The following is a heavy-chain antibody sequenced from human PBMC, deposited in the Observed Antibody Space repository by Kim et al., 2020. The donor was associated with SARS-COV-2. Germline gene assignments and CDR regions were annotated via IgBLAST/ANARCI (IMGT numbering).Heavy chain of an antibody. J-gene: IGHJ4*02. D-gene: IGHD3-22*01. V-gene: IGHV1-2*02. CDR1: GYTFTGYY. CDR3: ARGLGARLDYDSSGYYDDY. CDR2: INPNSGGT. Sequence: ASVKVSCKASGYTFTGYYMHWVRQAPGQGLEWMGWINPNSGGTNYAQKFQGRVTMTRDTSISTAYMELSRLRSDDTAVYYCARGLGARLDYDSSGYYDDYWGQGTLVTVSS.